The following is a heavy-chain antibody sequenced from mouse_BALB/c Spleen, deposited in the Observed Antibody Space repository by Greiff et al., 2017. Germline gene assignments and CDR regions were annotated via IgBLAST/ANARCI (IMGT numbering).Heavy chain of an antibody. J-gene: IGHJ4*01. D-gene: IGHD6-5*01. CDR2: INPSNGGT. Sequence: QVQLQQPGAELVKPGASVKLSCKASGYTFTSYYMYWVKQRPGQGLEWIGGINPSNGGTNFNEKFKSKATLTVDKSSSTAYMQLSSLTSEDSAVYYCTTAYSGGYYAMDYWGQGTSVTVSS. CDR1: GYTFTSYY. V-gene: IGHV1S81*02. CDR3: TTAYSGGYYAMDY.